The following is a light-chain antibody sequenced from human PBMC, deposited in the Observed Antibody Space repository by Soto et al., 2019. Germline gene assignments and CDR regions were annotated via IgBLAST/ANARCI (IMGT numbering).Light chain of an antibody. CDR2: DVS. Sequence: QSALTQPRSVSGSPGQSVTISCTGTRSDVGGYNYVSWYQQHPGKAPKVMIYDVSERPSGVPDRFSGSKSGNTAYLTISGLQAEDEADYYCCSYAGSPRYVFGTGTKLTVL. CDR3: CSYAGSPRYV. V-gene: IGLV2-11*01. CDR1: RSDVGGYNY. J-gene: IGLJ1*01.